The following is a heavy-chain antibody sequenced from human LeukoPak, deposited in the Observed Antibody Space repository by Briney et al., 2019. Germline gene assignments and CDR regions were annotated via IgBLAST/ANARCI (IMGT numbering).Heavy chain of an antibody. Sequence: GGSLRLSCAASGFTFSSYWMTWVRQAPGKGLEWVASIKQDGSDKYYVDSVKGRFTISRDHAKNSLYLQMNSLRAEDTAVYYCARDLWGGSGSGFDYWGQGTLVTVSS. D-gene: IGHD3-10*01. V-gene: IGHV3-7*04. CDR1: GFTFSSYW. CDR2: IKQDGSDK. J-gene: IGHJ4*02. CDR3: ARDLWGGSGSGFDY.